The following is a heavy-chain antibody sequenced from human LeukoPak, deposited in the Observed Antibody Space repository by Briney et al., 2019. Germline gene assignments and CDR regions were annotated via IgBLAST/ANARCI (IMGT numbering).Heavy chain of an antibody. V-gene: IGHV1-2*02. CDR1: GYTFTGYY. J-gene: IGHJ6*02. CDR2: INPNSGGT. Sequence: ASVKVSCKASGYTFTGYYMHWVRQAPGQGLEWMGWINPNSGGTNYAQKFQGRVTMTRDTSISTAYMELSRLRSDDTAVYYCARGPERAWSGFCFSYGMDVWGQGTTVTVSS. CDR3: ARGPERAWSGFCFSYGMDV. D-gene: IGHD3-3*01.